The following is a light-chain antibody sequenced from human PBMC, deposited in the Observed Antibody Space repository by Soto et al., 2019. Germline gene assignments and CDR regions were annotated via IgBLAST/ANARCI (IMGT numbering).Light chain of an antibody. CDR3: QQYGSSGT. J-gene: IGKJ1*01. CDR1: QSVSSN. CDR2: GAS. Sequence: EIVMTQSPATLSVSPGERATLSCRASQSVSSNLAWYQQKPGQAPRLLIYGASTRATGIPARFSGSGSRTEFTLTISRLEPEDFAVYYCQQYGSSGTSGQGTKVDIK. V-gene: IGKV3-15*01.